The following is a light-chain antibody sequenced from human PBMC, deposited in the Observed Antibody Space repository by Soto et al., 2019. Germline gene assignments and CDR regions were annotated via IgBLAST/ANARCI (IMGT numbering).Light chain of an antibody. CDR1: SSNIGSNT. V-gene: IGLV1-44*01. J-gene: IGLJ1*01. CDR2: SNN. Sequence: QSVLTQPPSASGTPGQRVTISCSGSSSNIGSNTVNWYQQLPGTAPKHLIYSNNQRPSGVPDRFSGSKSGTSASLAISGLQSDDGTDYYCAAWDDSLNGLDVFGTGTKLTVL. CDR3: AAWDDSLNGLDV.